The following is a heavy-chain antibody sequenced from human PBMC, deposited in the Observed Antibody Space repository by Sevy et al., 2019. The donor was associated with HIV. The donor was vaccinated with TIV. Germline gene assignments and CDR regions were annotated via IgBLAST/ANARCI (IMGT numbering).Heavy chain of an antibody. CDR2: IYKGAST. Sequence: SETLSLTCSVSGGSVNSGVSYWSWIRQSPGKGLEWIAYIYKGASTNYNPSLKSRVSISVDTPKNHFSLKLSSVTAADTAVYYCATNQGYPGDWFDPWGQGTPVTVSS. D-gene: IGHD1-1*01. CDR1: GGSVNSGVSY. CDR3: ATNQGYPGDWFDP. J-gene: IGHJ5*02. V-gene: IGHV4-61*03.